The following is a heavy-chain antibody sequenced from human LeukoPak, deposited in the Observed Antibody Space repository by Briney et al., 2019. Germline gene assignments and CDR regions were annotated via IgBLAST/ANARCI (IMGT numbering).Heavy chain of an antibody. CDR2: IIPILGIA. CDR3: ARGLRFLEWLSRYYYYVMDV. D-gene: IGHD3-3*01. Sequence: ASVKVSCKASGGTFSSYAISWVRQAPGQGVEGMGRIIPILGIANYAQKFQGRVTITADKSTSTAYMELSSLRSEDTAVYYCARGLRFLEWLSRYYYYVMDVWGQGTTVTVSS. J-gene: IGHJ6*02. CDR1: GGTFSSYA. V-gene: IGHV1-69*04.